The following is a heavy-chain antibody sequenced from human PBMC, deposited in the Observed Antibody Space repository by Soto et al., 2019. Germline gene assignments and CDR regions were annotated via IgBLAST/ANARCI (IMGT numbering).Heavy chain of an antibody. CDR3: AKGLWFGEFSVFDY. V-gene: IGHV3-53*01. J-gene: IGHJ4*02. Sequence: AGGSLRLSCAASGFTVSGNYMGWVRQAPGKGLEWVSVMFSGGSTYYADSVKGRFTISRDNSKNTLYLQMNSLRAEDTAVYYCAKGLWFGEFSVFDYWGQGTLVTVSS. CDR2: MFSGGST. D-gene: IGHD3-10*01. CDR1: GFTVSGNY.